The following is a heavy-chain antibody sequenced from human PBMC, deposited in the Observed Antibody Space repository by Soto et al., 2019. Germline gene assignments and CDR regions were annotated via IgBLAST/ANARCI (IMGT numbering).Heavy chain of an antibody. V-gene: IGHV3-23*01. D-gene: IGHD2-2*03. CDR1: GFTFSSYA. CDR2: ISGSGGST. Sequence: RLSCAASGFTFSSYAMSWVRQAPGKGLEWVSAISGSGGSTYYADSVKGRFTISRDNSKNTLYLQMNSLRAEDTAVYYCAKDGYCSSTSCFSYYYGMDVWGQGTTVTVSS. J-gene: IGHJ6*02. CDR3: AKDGYCSSTSCFSYYYGMDV.